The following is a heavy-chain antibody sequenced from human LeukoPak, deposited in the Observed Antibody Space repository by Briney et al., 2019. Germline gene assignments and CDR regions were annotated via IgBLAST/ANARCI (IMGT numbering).Heavy chain of an antibody. Sequence: SETLSLTCAAYGVTFSGYYWSWIRQPPGKGLEWIGEINHSGSTNYNPSLKSRVTISVDTSKNQFSLKLSSVTAADTAVYYCARGLGYYGSGSYPHWGQGTLVTVSS. CDR1: GVTFSGYY. CDR3: ARGLGYYGSGSYPH. V-gene: IGHV4-34*01. J-gene: IGHJ1*01. D-gene: IGHD3-10*01. CDR2: INHSGST.